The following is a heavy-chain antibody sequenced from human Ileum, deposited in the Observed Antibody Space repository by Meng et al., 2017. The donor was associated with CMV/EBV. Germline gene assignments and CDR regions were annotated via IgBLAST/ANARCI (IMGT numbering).Heavy chain of an antibody. J-gene: IGHJ4*01. V-gene: IGHV3-30*04. D-gene: IGHD3-10*01. CDR1: GFTFSSYA. CDR3: ARDGVRGLDY. CDR2: ISYDGSNK. Sequence: GGSLRLSCAASGFTFSSYAIHWVRQAPGKGLEWVAVISYDGSNKYYADSVKGRFTISRDNSKNTLYLQMNTLRVEDTAVYYCARDGVRGLDYWGQGTLVTVSS.